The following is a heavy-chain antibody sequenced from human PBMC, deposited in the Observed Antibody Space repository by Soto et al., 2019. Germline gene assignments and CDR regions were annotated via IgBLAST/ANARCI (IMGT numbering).Heavy chain of an antibody. V-gene: IGHV3-9*01. CDR1: GFTFDDYA. Sequence: GGSLRLSCAASGFTFDDYAMHWVRQAPGKGLEWVSGISWNSGSIGYADSVKGRFTISRDNAKNSLYLQMNSLRAEDTALYYCAKDLLPLTGTTDHHAFDIWGQGTMVTVSS. CDR2: ISWNSGSI. J-gene: IGHJ3*02. CDR3: AKDLLPLTGTTDHHAFDI. D-gene: IGHD1-7*01.